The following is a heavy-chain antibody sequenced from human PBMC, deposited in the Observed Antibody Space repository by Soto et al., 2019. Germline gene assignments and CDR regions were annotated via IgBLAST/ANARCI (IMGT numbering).Heavy chain of an antibody. CDR1: GFTVSSNY. D-gene: IGHD3-10*01. Sequence: GGSLRLSCAASGFTVSSNYMSWVRQAPGKGLEWVSVIYSGGSTYYADSVKGRFTISRDNSKNTLYLQMNSLRAEDTAVYYCARGQRPKVRYYYYYYMDVWGKGTTVTVSS. V-gene: IGHV3-66*01. CDR2: IYSGGST. J-gene: IGHJ6*03. CDR3: ARGQRPKVRYYYYYYMDV.